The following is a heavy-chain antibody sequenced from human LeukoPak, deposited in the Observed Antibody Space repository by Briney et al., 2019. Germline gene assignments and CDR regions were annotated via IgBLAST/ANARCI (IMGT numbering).Heavy chain of an antibody. Sequence: GGSLRLSCAASGFTFSSYGMSWVRHAPAKGQESVSAISGSGGSTYYADSVKGRFTITRDNSKNTLYLQMNSLRAEYTAVYYCVGGSGSRRWVDYWGQGTLVTVTS. CDR3: VGGSGSRRWVDY. CDR2: ISGSGGST. D-gene: IGHD3-10*01. V-gene: IGHV3-23*01. CDR1: GFTFSSYG. J-gene: IGHJ4*02.